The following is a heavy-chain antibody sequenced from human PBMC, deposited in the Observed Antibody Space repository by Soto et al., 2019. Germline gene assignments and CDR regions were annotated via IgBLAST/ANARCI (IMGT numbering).Heavy chain of an antibody. CDR2: IYYSGST. CDR1: GGSISSYY. D-gene: IGHD6-13*01. V-gene: IGHV4-59*08. J-gene: IGHJ4*02. CDR3: ARGIAAAGKEGHYFDY. Sequence: SETLSLTCTVSGGSISSYYRSWFRQPPGKGLERIGDIYYSGSTNYNPSLKSRVTISVDTSKNQFSLKLSSVTAADTAVYYCARGIAAAGKEGHYFDYWGQGTLVTVSS.